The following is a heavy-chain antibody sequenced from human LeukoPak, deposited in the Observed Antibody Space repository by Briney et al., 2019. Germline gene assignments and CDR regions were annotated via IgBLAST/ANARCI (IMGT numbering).Heavy chain of an antibody. V-gene: IGHV1-69*02. J-gene: IGHJ4*02. D-gene: IGHD2-2*01. CDR2: IIPILGIA. CDR1: GGTFSSYT. CDR3: AASVVVPAASFDY. Sequence: ASVKVSCKASGGTFSSYTISWVRQAPGQELESMGRIIPILGIANYAQKFQGRVTITGDKSTSTAYMELSSLRSEDTAVYYCAASVVVPAASFDYWGQGTLVTVSS.